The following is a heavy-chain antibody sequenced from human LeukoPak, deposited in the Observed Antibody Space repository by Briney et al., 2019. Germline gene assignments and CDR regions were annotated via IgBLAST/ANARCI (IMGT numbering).Heavy chain of an antibody. J-gene: IGHJ3*02. V-gene: IGHV3-23*01. Sequence: PGGSLRLSCAASGFTFSASAMSWVRQAPGKGLEWVSAISGSGGSTYYADSVKGRFTISRDNSKNTLYLQMNSLRAEDTAVYYCTTASPHSSGWLKGPDDAFDIWGQGTMVTVSS. CDR1: GFTFSASA. CDR2: ISGSGGST. CDR3: TTASPHSSGWLKGPDDAFDI. D-gene: IGHD6-19*01.